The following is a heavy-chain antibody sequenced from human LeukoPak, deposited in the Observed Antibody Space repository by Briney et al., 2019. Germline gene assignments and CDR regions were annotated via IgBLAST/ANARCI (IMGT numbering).Heavy chain of an antibody. CDR1: GYSFTGQY. Sequence: ASVKVSCKTSGYSFTGQYMHWVRQAPGQGLEWMGWINANSGETNYARKFQGRVTMTRDTSISTAYMELSRLTSDDTAMYYCARVLGSRVDPWGQGTLVTVSS. V-gene: IGHV1-2*02. J-gene: IGHJ5*02. CDR2: INANSGET. CDR3: ARVLGSRVDP.